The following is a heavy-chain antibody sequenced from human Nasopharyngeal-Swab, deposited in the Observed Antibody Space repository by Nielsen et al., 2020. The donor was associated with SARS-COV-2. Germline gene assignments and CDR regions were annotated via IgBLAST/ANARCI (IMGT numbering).Heavy chain of an antibody. V-gene: IGHV3-21*01. CDR1: GFTFSSYS. Sequence: GGSLRLSCAASGFTFSSYSMNWVRQAPGKGLEWVSSISSSSSYIYYADSVKGRFTISRDNAKNSLYLQMNSLRAEETAGEEGEREGDMITFGKVVGYWGQGTLVTVSS. CDR3: EREGDMITFGKVVGY. D-gene: IGHD3-16*01. J-gene: IGHJ4*02. CDR2: ISSSSSYI.